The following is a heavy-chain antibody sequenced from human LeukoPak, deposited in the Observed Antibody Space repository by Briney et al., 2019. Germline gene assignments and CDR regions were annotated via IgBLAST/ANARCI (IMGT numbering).Heavy chain of an antibody. CDR3: ARDDDSSSHYSLFEY. D-gene: IGHD3-22*01. J-gene: IGHJ4*02. V-gene: IGHV3-33*01. Sequence: GGSLRLSCAASGFSVSRYGMPWVRQAPGKGLEWVAVFWAHGRSQYYADSVRGGFTISRDTSADMVYLQMSSLRAEDTAVYYCARDDDSSSHYSLFEYWGQGTRVTVSS. CDR1: GFSVSRYG. CDR2: FWAHGRSQ.